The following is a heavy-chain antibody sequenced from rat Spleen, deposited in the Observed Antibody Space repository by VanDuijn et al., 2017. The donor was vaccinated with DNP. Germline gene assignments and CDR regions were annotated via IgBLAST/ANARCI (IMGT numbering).Heavy chain of an antibody. V-gene: IGHV5-22*01. J-gene: IGHJ2*01. CDR2: IRYDGGST. D-gene: IGHD4-3*01. CDR3: IRWNSGHFDY. CDR1: GFTFSDYY. Sequence: EVQLVESGGGLVQPGRSMKLSCAASGFTFSDYYMAWVRQAPTKGLEWVAYIRYDGGSTYYGDSVKGRFAISRDNAKSPLYLQMNSLRSEDMATYYCIRWNSGHFDYWGQGVMVTVSS.